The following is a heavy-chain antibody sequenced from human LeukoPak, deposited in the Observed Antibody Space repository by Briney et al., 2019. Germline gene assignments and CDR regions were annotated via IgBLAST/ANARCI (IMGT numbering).Heavy chain of an antibody. J-gene: IGHJ6*01. D-gene: IGHD3-10*01. CDR2: INHSGST. V-gene: IGHV4-34*01. Sequence: SDTLSLTCAVYGGSVSVYYWSWIRQPPGKGLEWIGEINHSGSTNYNPSLKTRVTISVDTSKNHFSLKLSSVTAADTAVYYCARRRITMVRGVLYGMDVWGQGTLVTVSS. CDR1: GGSVSVYY. CDR3: ARRRITMVRGVLYGMDV.